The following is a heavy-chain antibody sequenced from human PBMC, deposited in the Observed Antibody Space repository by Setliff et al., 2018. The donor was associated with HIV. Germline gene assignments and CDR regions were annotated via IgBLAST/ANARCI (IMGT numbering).Heavy chain of an antibody. CDR2: INHTGST. J-gene: IGHJ6*03. CDR3: ARRRPPPSGTYSRYYMDV. D-gene: IGHD1-26*01. Sequence: SETLSLTCAVYGGSFSDYFWSWIRQPPGKRLEWIGEINHTGSTKYNPSLKSRVSISVDTSKNQFSLRLTSVTGADTAVYYCARRRPPPSGTYSRYYMDVWGKGTTVTVS. CDR1: GGSFSDYF. V-gene: IGHV4-34*01.